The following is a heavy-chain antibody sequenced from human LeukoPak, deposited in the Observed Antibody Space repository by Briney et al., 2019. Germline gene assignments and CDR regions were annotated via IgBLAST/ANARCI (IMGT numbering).Heavy chain of an antibody. Sequence: ASVKVSCKASGYTFTSYYMHWVRQAPGQGLEWMGIINPSGGSTSYAQKFQGRVTMTRDTSTSTVYMDLSSLRSEDTAVYYCARDSRLSMVRGVMVVNWYFDLWGRGTLVTVSS. V-gene: IGHV1-46*01. CDR2: INPSGGST. J-gene: IGHJ2*01. CDR3: ARDSRLSMVRGVMVVNWYFDL. D-gene: IGHD3-10*01. CDR1: GYTFTSYY.